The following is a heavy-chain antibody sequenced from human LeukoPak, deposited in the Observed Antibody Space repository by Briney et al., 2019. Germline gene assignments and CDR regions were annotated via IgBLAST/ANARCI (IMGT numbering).Heavy chain of an antibody. J-gene: IGHJ4*02. CDR2: IYSGGST. CDR3: ARDIAVAGRRDY. Sequence: GGFLRLSCAASGFTVSSNYMSWVRQAPGKGLEWVSVIYSGGSTYYADSVKGRFTISRDNSKNTLYLQMNSLRAEDTAVYYCARDIAVAGRRDYWGQGTLVTVSS. V-gene: IGHV3-53*01. D-gene: IGHD6-19*01. CDR1: GFTVSSNY.